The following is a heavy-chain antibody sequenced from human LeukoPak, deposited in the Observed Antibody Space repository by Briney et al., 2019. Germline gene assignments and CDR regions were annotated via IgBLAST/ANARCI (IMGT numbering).Heavy chain of an antibody. CDR2: ISGSGGST. CDR3: ASGELSSIFDY. Sequence: GGSLRLSCAASGFTFSSYGMSWVRQAPGKGLEWVSAISGSGGSTYYADSVKGRFTISRDNSKNTLYLQMNSLRAEDTAVYYCASGELSSIFDYWGQGTLVTVSS. J-gene: IGHJ4*02. CDR1: GFTFSSYG. D-gene: IGHD3-16*02. V-gene: IGHV3-23*01.